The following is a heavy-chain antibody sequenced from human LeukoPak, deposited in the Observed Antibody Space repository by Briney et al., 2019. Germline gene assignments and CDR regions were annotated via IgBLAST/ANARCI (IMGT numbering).Heavy chain of an antibody. CDR3: TMTYGTVDY. D-gene: IGHD3-10*01. J-gene: IGHJ4*02. CDR1: GFIFSGSA. CDR2: IRSKANNYAT. V-gene: IGHV3-73*01. Sequence: QPGGSLKLSCAASGFIFSGSAMHWVRQASGKGLEWVGRIRSKANNYATAYAASVKGRFTISRDDSKTTAYLQMNSLKTEDTAVHYCTMTYGTVDYWGQGTLVTVSS.